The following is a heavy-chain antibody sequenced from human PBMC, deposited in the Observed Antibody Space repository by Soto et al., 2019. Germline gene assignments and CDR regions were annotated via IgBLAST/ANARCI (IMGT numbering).Heavy chain of an antibody. J-gene: IGHJ4*02. CDR1: GGSISSGDYY. D-gene: IGHD4-17*01. V-gene: IGHV4-30-4*01. Sequence: SETLSLTCTVSGGSISSGDYYWSWIRQPPGKGLEWIGYIYYSGSTYYNPSLKSRVTISVDTSKNQFSLKLSSVTAADTAVYYCARVALYGDSSYYFDYWGQGTLVTVSS. CDR3: ARVALYGDSSYYFDY. CDR2: IYYSGST.